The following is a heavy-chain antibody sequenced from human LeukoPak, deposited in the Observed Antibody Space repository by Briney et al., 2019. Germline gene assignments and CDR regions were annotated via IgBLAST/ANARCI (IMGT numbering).Heavy chain of an antibody. CDR2: LSGSGGST. CDR1: GFTFSTYV. CDR3: ARAGGLLWFGEVLESSDAFHI. D-gene: IGHD3-10*01. J-gene: IGHJ3*02. Sequence: GGSLRLSCAASGFTFSTYVMTWVRQAPGKGLEWVSALSGSGGSTFYADSVKGRFTISRDNSNNTLYLQMNSLRDEDTAVYYCARAGGLLWFGEVLESSDAFHIWGQGTMVTVSS. V-gene: IGHV3-23*01.